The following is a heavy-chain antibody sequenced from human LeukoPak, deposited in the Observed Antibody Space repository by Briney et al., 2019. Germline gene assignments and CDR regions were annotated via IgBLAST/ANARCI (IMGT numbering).Heavy chain of an antibody. Sequence: ASVKVSCKASGNTFTSYYMHWVRQGPGQGLEWMGIINPSCGSTSYAQNFQGRVTMTRDTSTSKVYMELSSLRSEDTAVYYCARGHRTYDSSGYLDYWGQGTLVTVPS. D-gene: IGHD3-22*01. CDR2: INPSCGST. CDR3: ARGHRTYDSSGYLDY. CDR1: GNTFTSYY. J-gene: IGHJ4*02. V-gene: IGHV1-46*01.